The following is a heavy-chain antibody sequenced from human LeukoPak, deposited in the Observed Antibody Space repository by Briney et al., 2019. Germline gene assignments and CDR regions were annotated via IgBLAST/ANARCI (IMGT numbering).Heavy chain of an antibody. V-gene: IGHV3-33*01. CDR1: GFAFSSYG. CDR2: IWYDGSNK. Sequence: GGSLRLSCAASGFAFSSYGMHWVRQAPGKGLEWVAVIWYDGSNKYYADSVKGRFTISRDNSKNTLYLQMNSLRAEDTAVYSCARGITIFGVVTRPDYWGQGTLVTVSS. J-gene: IGHJ4*02. CDR3: ARGITIFGVVTRPDY. D-gene: IGHD3-3*01.